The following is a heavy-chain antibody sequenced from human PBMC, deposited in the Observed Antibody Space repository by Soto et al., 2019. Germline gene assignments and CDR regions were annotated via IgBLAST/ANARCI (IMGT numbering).Heavy chain of an antibody. D-gene: IGHD3-22*01. CDR2: ISAYNGNT. Sequence: QVQLVQSGAEVKKPGASVKVSCKASGYTFTSYGISWVRQAPGQGLEWMGWISAYNGNTNYAQKLQGRVTMTTETYTSTADMELRSLRSDDTAVDYCTRGVEYYDSSGYSRLYYFDYWGQGTLVTVSS. CDR1: GYTFTSYG. CDR3: TRGVEYYDSSGYSRLYYFDY. J-gene: IGHJ4*02. V-gene: IGHV1-18*01.